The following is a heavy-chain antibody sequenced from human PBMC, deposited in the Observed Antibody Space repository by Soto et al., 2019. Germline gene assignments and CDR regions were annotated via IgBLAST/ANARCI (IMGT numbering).Heavy chain of an antibody. D-gene: IGHD6-19*01. Sequence: SETLSLTCTVSGGSISSYYWSWIRQPPGKGLEWIGYIYDSGSTNYNPSLKSRVTISVDTSKNQLSLKLRSVTAADTAVYYCARHDGFSSGWIIDYWGHGTLVTVSS. V-gene: IGHV4-59*08. CDR1: GGSISSYY. CDR3: ARHDGFSSGWIIDY. CDR2: IYDSGST. J-gene: IGHJ4*01.